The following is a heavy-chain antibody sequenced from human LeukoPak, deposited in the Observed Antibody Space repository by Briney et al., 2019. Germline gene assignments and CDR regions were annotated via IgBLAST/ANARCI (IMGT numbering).Heavy chain of an antibody. V-gene: IGHV3-7*01. J-gene: IGHJ4*02. CDR1: GFTFSSYW. CDR2: IKQDGSEK. D-gene: IGHD3-22*01. CDR3: ARDATTYYYDSSGYYYFDY. Sequence: GGSLRLSCAASGFTFSSYWMSWVCQAPGKGLEWVANIKQDGSEKYYVDSVKGRFTISRDNAKNSLYLQMNSLRAEDTAVYYCARDATTYYYDSSGYYYFDYWGQGTLVTVSS.